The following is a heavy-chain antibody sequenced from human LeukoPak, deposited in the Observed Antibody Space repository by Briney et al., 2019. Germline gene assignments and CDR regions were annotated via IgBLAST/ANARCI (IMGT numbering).Heavy chain of an antibody. Sequence: SETLSLTCTVSGGSISSSSYYWGWIRQPPGKGLEWIGSIYYSGSTYYNPSLKSRVTISVDASKNQFSPKLSSVTAADTAVYYCARERGSSWHREFDPWGQGTLVTVSS. CDR1: GGSISSSSYY. V-gene: IGHV4-39*02. J-gene: IGHJ5*02. D-gene: IGHD6-13*01. CDR3: ARERGSSWHREFDP. CDR2: IYYSGST.